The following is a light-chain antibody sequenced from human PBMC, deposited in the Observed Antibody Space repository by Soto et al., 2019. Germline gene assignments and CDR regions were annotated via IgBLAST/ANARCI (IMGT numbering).Light chain of an antibody. CDR3: AAWDDSLNVVV. Sequence: QSVLTQPPSASGTPGQRVTISCSGSSCNIGSNTVNWYQQLPGTAPKLLIYSNNQRPSGVPDRFSSSKSGTSASPAISGLQSEDEADYYCAAWDDSLNVVVFGGGTKLTVL. V-gene: IGLV1-44*01. J-gene: IGLJ2*01. CDR1: SCNIGSNT. CDR2: SNN.